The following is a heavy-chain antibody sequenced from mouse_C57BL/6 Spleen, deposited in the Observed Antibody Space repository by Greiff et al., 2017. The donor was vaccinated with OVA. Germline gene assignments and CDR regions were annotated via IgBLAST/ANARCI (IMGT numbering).Heavy chain of an antibody. D-gene: IGHD2-4*01. CDR2: ISSGSSTI. J-gene: IGHJ4*01. Sequence: EVHLVESGGGLVKPGGSLKLSCAASGFTFSDYGMHWVRQAPEKGLEWVAYISSGSSTIYYADTVKGRFTISRDNAKNTLFLQMTSLRSEDTAMYYCARIGYDYDENYAMDYWGQGTSVTVSS. V-gene: IGHV5-17*01. CDR3: ARIGYDYDENYAMDY. CDR1: GFTFSDYG.